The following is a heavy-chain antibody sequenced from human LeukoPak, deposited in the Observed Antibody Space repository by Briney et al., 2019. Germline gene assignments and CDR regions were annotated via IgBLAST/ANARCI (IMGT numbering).Heavy chain of an antibody. CDR1: GFTFSSYA. V-gene: IGHV3-23*01. CDR2: ISGSGDST. Sequence: PGGSLRLSCAASGFTFSSYAMSWVRQAPGKGLEWVSAISGSGDSTYYADSVKGRFTISRDNSKNTLYLQMNSLRAEDTAVYYCVKESSTSCYFCYGMDVWGQGTTVTVSS. D-gene: IGHD2-2*01. CDR3: VKESSTSCYFCYGMDV. J-gene: IGHJ6*02.